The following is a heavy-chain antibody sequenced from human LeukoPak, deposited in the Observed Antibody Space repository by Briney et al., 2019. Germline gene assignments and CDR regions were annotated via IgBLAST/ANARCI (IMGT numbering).Heavy chain of an antibody. CDR3: ARSVFPYYYDSSGLSAFDI. CDR1: GYTFTGYY. CDR2: INPNSGGT. J-gene: IGHJ3*02. V-gene: IGHV1-2*02. Sequence: ASVRVSCKASGYTFTGYYMHWVRQAPGQGLEWMGWINPNSGGTNYVQKFQGRVTMTRDTSISTAYMELSRLRSDDTAVYYCARSVFPYYYDSSGLSAFDIWGQGTMVTVSS. D-gene: IGHD3-22*01.